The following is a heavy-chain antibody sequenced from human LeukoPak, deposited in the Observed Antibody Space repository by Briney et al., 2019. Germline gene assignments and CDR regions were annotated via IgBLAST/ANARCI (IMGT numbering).Heavy chain of an antibody. Sequence: PGGSLRLSCAASAFTGSSSYMSWVRQAPGKGLECVSVSYSGGRTYYADSVKGRFTISRDISKNTLYLQMNSLRAEDTAVYYCARVQYYGSGSYYNQQLNRGAGYWGQGTLVTVSS. CDR3: ARVQYYGSGSYYNQQLNRGAGY. D-gene: IGHD3-10*01. J-gene: IGHJ4*02. CDR2: SYSGGRT. CDR1: AFTGSSSY. V-gene: IGHV3-66*01.